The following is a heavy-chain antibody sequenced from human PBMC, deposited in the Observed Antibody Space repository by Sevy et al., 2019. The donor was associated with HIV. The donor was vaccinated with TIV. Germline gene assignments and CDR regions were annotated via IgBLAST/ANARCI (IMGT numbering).Heavy chain of an antibody. CDR1: GFTFSSYA. CDR2: ISGSGGST. D-gene: IGHD6-13*01. J-gene: IGHJ3*02. Sequence: GGSLRLSCAASGFTFSSYAMSWVRQAPGKGLEWVSAISGSGGSTYYADSVKGRFTISRDNSKNTLYLQMNSLRAEDTDVYYCSKVSSLSSSWPGAFDIWGQGTMVTVSS. CDR3: SKVSSLSSSWPGAFDI. V-gene: IGHV3-23*01.